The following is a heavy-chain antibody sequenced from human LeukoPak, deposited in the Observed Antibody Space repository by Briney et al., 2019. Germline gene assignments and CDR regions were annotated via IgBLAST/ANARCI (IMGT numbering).Heavy chain of an antibody. CDR1: GFTFSAYW. D-gene: IGHD6-13*01. Sequence: GGTLRLSCAASGFTFSAYWMHWVRQAPGKGLEWVSAISGSGDSTYYGDSVKGRFTISRDNSKNTLYLQMNSLRAEDTAVYYCAKTRPLDSSSWSHGDYWGQGTLVTVSS. CDR2: ISGSGDST. CDR3: AKTRPLDSSSWSHGDY. V-gene: IGHV3-23*01. J-gene: IGHJ4*02.